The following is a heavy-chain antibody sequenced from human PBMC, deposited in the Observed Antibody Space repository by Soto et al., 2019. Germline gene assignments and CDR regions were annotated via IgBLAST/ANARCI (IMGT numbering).Heavy chain of an antibody. CDR2: INSDGSGS. J-gene: IGHJ6*03. CDR1: GFTFSNYW. D-gene: IGHD2-15*01. CDR3: ARGDCVGGTCYSLAGSFYYYMDV. V-gene: IGHV3-74*02. Sequence: EVQLVESGGGLVQPGGSLRLSCAASGFTFSNYWMYWVRQAPGKGLEWVSRINSDGSGSSHADSVKGRLTISRDNVKNTLYLHMDRLRAEDTAVYYCARGDCVGGTCYSLAGSFYYYMDVWGKGTTVTVFS.